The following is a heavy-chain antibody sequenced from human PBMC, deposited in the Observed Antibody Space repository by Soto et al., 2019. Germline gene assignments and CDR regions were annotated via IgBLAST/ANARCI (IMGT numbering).Heavy chain of an antibody. V-gene: IGHV4-61*01. Sequence: PSETLSLTCTVFGGSVSSGSYYWSWIRQPPGKGLEWIGYIYYGGSTNYNPSLKSRVTISVDTSKNQFSLKLSSVTAADTAVYYCARSPGGPNWFDPWGQGTLVTVSS. CDR1: GGSVSSGSYY. J-gene: IGHJ5*02. CDR3: ARSPGGPNWFDP. D-gene: IGHD6-25*01. CDR2: IYYGGST.